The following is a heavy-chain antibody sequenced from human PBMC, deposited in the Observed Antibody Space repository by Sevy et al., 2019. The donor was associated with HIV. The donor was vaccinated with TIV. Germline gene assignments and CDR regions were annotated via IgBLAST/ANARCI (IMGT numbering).Heavy chain of an antibody. CDR1: GGSFSGYY. Sequence: SDTLSLTCAVYGGSFSGYYWSWIRQPPGKGLEWIGEINHSESTNYNPSLKSRVTISVDTSKNQFSLKLYSVTAADTAVYYCARSLGIWFGDPGDYWGQGTLVTVSS. J-gene: IGHJ4*02. V-gene: IGHV4-34*01. D-gene: IGHD3-10*01. CDR3: ARSLGIWFGDPGDY. CDR2: INHSEST.